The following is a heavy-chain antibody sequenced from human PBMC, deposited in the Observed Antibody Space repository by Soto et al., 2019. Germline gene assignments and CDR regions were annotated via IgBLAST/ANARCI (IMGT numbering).Heavy chain of an antibody. D-gene: IGHD3-22*01. Sequence: QVQLVESGGGVVQPGRSLRLSCAASGFTFSSYAMHWVRQAPGKGLEWVAVISYDGSNKYYADSVKGRFTISRDNAKNSLYLKMNSLRAEDTAVYYCARVYSSGYYYGFYAFDIWGQGTMVTVSS. CDR2: ISYDGSNK. CDR1: GFTFSSYA. J-gene: IGHJ3*02. CDR3: ARVYSSGYYYGFYAFDI. V-gene: IGHV3-30-3*01.